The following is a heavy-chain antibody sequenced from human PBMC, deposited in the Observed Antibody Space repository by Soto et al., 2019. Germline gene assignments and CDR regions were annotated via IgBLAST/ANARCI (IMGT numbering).Heavy chain of an antibody. Sequence: SETLSLTCTVSGGSMSSNYWTWIRQSPGKGLEWIGYIYYTGSTKYNPSLKSRVTISLDTSKNQFSLTLTSVTSADTAVYYCARGGSYGDLFDYWGQGAQVTVSS. CDR2: IYYTGST. CDR1: GGSMSSNY. D-gene: IGHD4-17*01. J-gene: IGHJ4*02. CDR3: ARGGSYGDLFDY. V-gene: IGHV4-59*01.